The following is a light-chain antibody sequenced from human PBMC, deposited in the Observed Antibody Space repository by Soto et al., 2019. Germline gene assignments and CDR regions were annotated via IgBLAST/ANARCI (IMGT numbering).Light chain of an antibody. CDR1: RDVGSD. CDR2: AAS. CDR3: LQDYGDSWT. Sequence: IQMTQSPSSLSASVGDKIIITCRASRDVGSDVSWYQQKPGQAPKLLIYAASNLYTGVPSRFSGSRSGTEFTLTISSLQPEDFASYYCLQDYGDSWTFGQGTKVDIK. V-gene: IGKV1-6*01. J-gene: IGKJ1*01.